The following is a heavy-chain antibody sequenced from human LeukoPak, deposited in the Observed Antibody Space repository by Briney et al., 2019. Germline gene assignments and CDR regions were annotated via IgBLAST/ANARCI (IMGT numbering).Heavy chain of an antibody. Sequence: SETLSLTCTVSGGSISTYYWSWIRQPPGKGLEWIGYIYYTGSTNYNPSLKSRVTISVDTSKNQFSLKLSSLTAADTAIYYCARELKSYYYYYMDVWGKGTTVTISS. CDR2: IYYTGST. D-gene: IGHD2-8*01. CDR3: ARELKSYYYYYMDV. CDR1: GGSISTYY. J-gene: IGHJ6*03. V-gene: IGHV4-59*01.